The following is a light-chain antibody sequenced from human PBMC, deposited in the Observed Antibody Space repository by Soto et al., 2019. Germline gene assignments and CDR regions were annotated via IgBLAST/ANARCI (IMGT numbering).Light chain of an antibody. CDR2: KDS. J-gene: IGLJ2*01. CDR3: YSAADNSVV. CDR1: VLAKKY. Sequence: SYELTQPSSVSVSPGQTARITCSGDVLAKKYARWFQQKPGQAPVLVIYKDSERPSGIPERFSGSSSGTTVTLTISGAQVEDEADYYCYSAADNSVVFGGGTKL. V-gene: IGLV3-27*01.